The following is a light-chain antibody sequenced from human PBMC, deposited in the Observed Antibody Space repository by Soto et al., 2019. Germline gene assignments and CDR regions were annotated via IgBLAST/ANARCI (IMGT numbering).Light chain of an antibody. CDR1: SSNIGSNT. CDR2: SHN. V-gene: IGLV1-44*01. Sequence: QSVLTQPPSASGTPGLRVTISCSGTSSNIGSNTVNWYQHLPGTAPKLLIYSHNQRPSGVPDRFSGSRSGTSASLAISGLQSADEADYYCATWDDSLNGVVFGGGTKLTVL. CDR3: ATWDDSLNGVV. J-gene: IGLJ2*01.